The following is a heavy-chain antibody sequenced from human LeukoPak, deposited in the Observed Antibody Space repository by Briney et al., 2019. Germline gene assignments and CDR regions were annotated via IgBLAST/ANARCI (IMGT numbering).Heavy chain of an antibody. D-gene: IGHD2-2*01. CDR2: ISYDGSNK. Sequence: GGSLRLSCAASGFTFSSYAMHWVRQAPGKGLEWVAVISYDGSNKYYADSVKGRFTISRDNSKNTLYLQMNSLRAEDTAVYYCAKVGSIDQLPPYYYYYYMDVWGKGTTVTVSS. V-gene: IGHV3-30-3*01. CDR1: GFTFSSYA. J-gene: IGHJ6*03. CDR3: AKVGSIDQLPPYYYYYYMDV.